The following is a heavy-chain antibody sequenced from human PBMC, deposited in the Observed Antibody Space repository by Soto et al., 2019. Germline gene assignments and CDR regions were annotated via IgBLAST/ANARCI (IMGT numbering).Heavy chain of an antibody. D-gene: IGHD2-15*01. CDR3: ARDVCSGGNCSLDY. J-gene: IGHJ4*02. CDR2: ILYDGSNK. V-gene: IGHV3-30-3*01. Sequence: QVQLVESGGGVVQPGRSLRLSCAASGFTFSSYAMHWVRQAPGKGLEWVTVILYDGSNKYYADSVKGRFTISRDNSKSTLYLQMSSLRAEDTAVYYCARDVCSGGNCSLDYWCQGTLVTVSS. CDR1: GFTFSSYA.